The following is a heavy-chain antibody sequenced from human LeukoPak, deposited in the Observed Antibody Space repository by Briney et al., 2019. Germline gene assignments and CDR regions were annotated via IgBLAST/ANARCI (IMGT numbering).Heavy chain of an antibody. D-gene: IGHD3-10*01. CDR1: GGTFSSYA. Sequence: SVKVSCKASGGTFSSYAISWVRQAPGQGLEWMGRIIPILGIANYAQKFQGRATITADKSTSTAYMELSSLRSEDTAVYYCAQGYYYGSGSPTPYYYGMDVWGQGTTVTVSS. J-gene: IGHJ6*02. V-gene: IGHV1-69*04. CDR3: AQGYYYGSGSPTPYYYGMDV. CDR2: IIPILGIA.